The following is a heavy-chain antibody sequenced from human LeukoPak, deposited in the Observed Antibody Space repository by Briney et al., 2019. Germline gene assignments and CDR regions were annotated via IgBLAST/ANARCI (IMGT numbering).Heavy chain of an antibody. V-gene: IGHV3-30*18. Sequence: GRSLRLSCAASGFTFSSYGMRWVRQAPGQGLEWVAVISYDGSNKYYADSVKGRFTITRDNSKNTLYLQMNSLRAEDTAVYYCAKDLRLQYGVYFSWGQGTLVTGSS. J-gene: IGHJ4*02. CDR1: GFTFSSYG. CDR3: AKDLRLQYGVYFS. D-gene: IGHD4-17*01. CDR2: ISYDGSNK.